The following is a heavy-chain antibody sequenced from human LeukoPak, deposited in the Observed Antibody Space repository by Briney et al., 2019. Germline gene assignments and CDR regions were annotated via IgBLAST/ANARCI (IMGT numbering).Heavy chain of an antibody. CDR2: MSSNSTYI. Sequence: GGSLRLSCAASGFTFSSYSMNWVRQAPGKGLEWVSYMSSNSTYIYYADSVKGRFTISRDDAKNSVYLQMNSLRAEDTAIYYCARDSAARGRYSVASPFDFWGQGSLVTVSA. D-gene: IGHD5-12*01. J-gene: IGHJ4*02. CDR1: GFTFSSYS. V-gene: IGHV3-21*01. CDR3: ARDSAARGRYSVASPFDF.